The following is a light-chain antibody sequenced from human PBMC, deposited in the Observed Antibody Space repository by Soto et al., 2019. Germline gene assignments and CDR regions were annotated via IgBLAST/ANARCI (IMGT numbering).Light chain of an antibody. V-gene: IGKV1-39*01. Sequence: DIQMTQSPSSLSASVGDRVTITCRASQTIIRYLNWYQQKPGRAPNLLIYAASSLQSGVPSRFSGSGSGTEFTLTISSLQPEDFATYYCQQSYSTLFTFGPGTKV. CDR3: QQSYSTLFT. CDR1: QTIIRY. CDR2: AAS. J-gene: IGKJ3*01.